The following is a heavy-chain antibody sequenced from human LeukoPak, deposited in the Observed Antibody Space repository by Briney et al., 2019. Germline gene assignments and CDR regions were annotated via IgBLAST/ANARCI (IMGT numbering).Heavy chain of an antibody. D-gene: IGHD5-24*01. V-gene: IGHV3-23*01. CDR1: GFTFSSYA. Sequence: GGSLRLSCAASGFTFSSYAMSWVRQAPGKRLEWVSAISGSGGSTYYADSVKGRFTISRDNSKNTLYLQMNSLRAEDTAVYYCAKDKRRWLQPYYFDYWGQGTLVTVSS. CDR3: AKDKRRWLQPYYFDY. J-gene: IGHJ4*02. CDR2: ISGSGGST.